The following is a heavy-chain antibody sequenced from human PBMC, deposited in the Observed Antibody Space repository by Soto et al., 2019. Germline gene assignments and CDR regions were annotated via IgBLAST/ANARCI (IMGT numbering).Heavy chain of an antibody. V-gene: IGHV3-7*05. Sequence: EVQLVESGGGLVQPGGSLRLSCAASGFAFGNSWMTWVRQVPGKGLEWVANIKGDGSAKSYLDSVRGRFTVSRDNAENSLFLRMNILRAEDTALYYCAGDVSPGSGGYYLDAFDIWGQGKMVTVSS. CDR3: AGDVSPGSGGYYLDAFDI. CDR2: IKGDGSAK. J-gene: IGHJ3*02. D-gene: IGHD6-25*01. CDR1: GFAFGNSW.